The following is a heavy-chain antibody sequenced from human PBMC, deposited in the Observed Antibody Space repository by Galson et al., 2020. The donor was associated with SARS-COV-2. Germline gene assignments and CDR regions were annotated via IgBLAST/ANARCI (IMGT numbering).Heavy chain of an antibody. CDR2: ISSSGSTI. D-gene: IGHD5-12*01. CDR1: GFTFSDNY. CDR3: ARVGYSGTRDYGMDV. Sequence: NSGGSLRLSCAASGFTFSDNYMSWIRKAPGTGLEWVSSISSSGSTIYYADSVKGRFTISRDNAKNSLYLQMNSLSAEDTAVYYCARVGYSGTRDYGMDVGGQGPTVTVSS. J-gene: IGHJ6*02. V-gene: IGHV3-11*04.